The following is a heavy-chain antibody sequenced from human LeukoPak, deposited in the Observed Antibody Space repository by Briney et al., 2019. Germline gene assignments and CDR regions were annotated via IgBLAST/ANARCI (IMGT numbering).Heavy chain of an antibody. J-gene: IGHJ4*02. CDR3: ARGDPIYDFWSGGDY. CDR2: ISSSSNVI. Sequence: GESLRLSCAASGFTFNSYAFNWVRQAPGKGLEWVSYISSSSNVIYYTDSVKGRFTISRDNARNLLSLQMNSLRAEDTAAYYCARGDPIYDFWSGGDYWGQGSLVTVSS. CDR1: GFTFNSYA. D-gene: IGHD3-3*01. V-gene: IGHV3-48*01.